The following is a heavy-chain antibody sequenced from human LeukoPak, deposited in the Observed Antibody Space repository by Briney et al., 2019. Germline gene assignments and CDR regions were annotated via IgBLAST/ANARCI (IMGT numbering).Heavy chain of an antibody. V-gene: IGHV3-21*01. CDR3: ARLLYDYVWGSYRSYYFDF. D-gene: IGHD3-16*02. CDR2: ISSSSSYI. CDR1: GFTFSSYS. J-gene: IGHJ4*02. Sequence: PGGSLRLSCAASGFTFSSYSMNWVRQAPGKGLEWVSSISSSSSYIYYADSVKGRFTISRDNAKNSLYLQMNSLRAEDTAVYYCARLLYDYVWGSYRSYYFDFWGQGTLVTVSS.